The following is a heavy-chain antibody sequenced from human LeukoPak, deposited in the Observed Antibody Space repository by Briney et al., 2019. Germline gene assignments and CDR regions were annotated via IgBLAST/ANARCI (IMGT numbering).Heavy chain of an antibody. CDR1: GYTFTSCD. D-gene: IGHD3-22*01. V-gene: IGHV1-8*01. J-gene: IGHJ4*02. CDR2: MNPNSGNT. CDR3: ARGSLMIGPKIDY. Sequence: ASVKVSCKASGYTFTSCDFNWVRQATGQGLEWMGWMNPNSGNTGYAQKFQGRVTMTRNTSISTAYMELSSLRSEDTAVYYCARGSLMIGPKIDYWGQGTLVTVSS.